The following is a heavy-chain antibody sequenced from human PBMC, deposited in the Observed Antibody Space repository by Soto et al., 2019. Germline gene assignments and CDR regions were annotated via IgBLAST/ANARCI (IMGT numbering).Heavy chain of an antibody. Sequence: ETLSLTCTFSGFSISRYYWSWIRQPPGKGLEWIGYIYYSGSTNYNPSLKSRVTISVDTSKNQFSLKLSSVTAADTAVYYCARDRIAAADGGYYYYYGMDVWGQGTTVTVSS. CDR3: ARDRIAAADGGYYYYYGMDV. J-gene: IGHJ6*02. CDR2: IYYSGST. D-gene: IGHD6-13*01. CDR1: GFSISRYY. V-gene: IGHV4-59*01.